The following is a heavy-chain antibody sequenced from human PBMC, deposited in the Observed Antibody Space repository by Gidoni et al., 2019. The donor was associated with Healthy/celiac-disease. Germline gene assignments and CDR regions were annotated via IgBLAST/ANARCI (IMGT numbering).Heavy chain of an antibody. Sequence: QVQLQESGPGLVKPSDTLSLTCTVSGGSVSSGSYYWSWIRQPPGNGLEWIGYIYSSGNTNYNPSLKSRVTISVDTSKNQFSLKLSSVTAADTAVFYCARAYSTSYYALDVWGQGTTVTVSS. CDR2: IYSSGNT. V-gene: IGHV4-61*01. CDR1: GGSVSSGSYY. J-gene: IGHJ6*02. CDR3: ARAYSTSYYALDV. D-gene: IGHD6-6*01.